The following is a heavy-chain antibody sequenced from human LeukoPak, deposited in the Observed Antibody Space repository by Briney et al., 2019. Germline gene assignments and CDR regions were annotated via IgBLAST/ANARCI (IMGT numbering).Heavy chain of an antibody. J-gene: IGHJ4*02. CDR2: IYTSGST. D-gene: IGHD4-17*01. Sequence: SQTLSLTCTVSGGSISSGSYYWSWIRQPAGKGLGWIGRIYTSGSTNYNPSLKSRVTISVDTSKNQFSLKLSSVTAADTAVYYCARDRIDYGDPRGFDYWGQGTLVTVSS. CDR1: GGSISSGSYY. CDR3: ARDRIDYGDPRGFDY. V-gene: IGHV4-61*02.